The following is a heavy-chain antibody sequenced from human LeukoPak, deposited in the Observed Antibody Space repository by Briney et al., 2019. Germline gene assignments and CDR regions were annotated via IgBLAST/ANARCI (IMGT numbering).Heavy chain of an antibody. CDR2: ITISGDNT. J-gene: IGHJ4*02. CDR3: AQEIRPNDY. CDR1: GFTFSSYA. Sequence: GGSLRLSCAASGFTFSSYAMSWVRQAPGKGLEWVSSITISGDNTLYADSVKGRFTISRDNSKNTLYLQMNSLRVEDTAVYYCAQEIRPNDYWGQGTLVTVSS. V-gene: IGHV3-23*01. D-gene: IGHD4-17*01.